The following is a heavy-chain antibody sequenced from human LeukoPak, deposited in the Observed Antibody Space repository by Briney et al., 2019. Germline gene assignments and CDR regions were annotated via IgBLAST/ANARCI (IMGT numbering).Heavy chain of an antibody. Sequence: GGSLRLSCAVSGFMFSQHIMSWVRQAPGKRLECVSSISGSGDATRYADSVMGRFTISRDNAKNTLSLQMNSLRAEDTAVYYCAKSDCASDGCKLLNYWGQGTLVTASS. CDR2: ISGSGDAT. V-gene: IGHV3-23*01. J-gene: IGHJ4*02. CDR1: GFMFSQHI. CDR3: AKSDCASDGCKLLNY. D-gene: IGHD3-10*01.